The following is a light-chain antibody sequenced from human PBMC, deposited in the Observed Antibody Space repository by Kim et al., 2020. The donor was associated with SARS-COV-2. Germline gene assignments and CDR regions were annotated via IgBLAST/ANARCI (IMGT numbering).Light chain of an antibody. CDR1: NIGSKR. Sequence: VAQGKTARITCGGNNIGSKRVHWYQQKPGQAPVLVIYYDSDRPSGIPERFSGSNSGNTATLTISRVEAGDEADYYCQVWDSSSDVVFGGGTQLTVL. V-gene: IGLV3-21*04. J-gene: IGLJ2*01. CDR3: QVWDSSSDVV. CDR2: YDS.